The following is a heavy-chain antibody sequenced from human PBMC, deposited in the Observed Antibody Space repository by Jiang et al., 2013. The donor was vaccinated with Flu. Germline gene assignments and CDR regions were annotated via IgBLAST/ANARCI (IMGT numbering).Heavy chain of an antibody. Sequence: LLKPSETLSLTCTVSGGSISSYYWSWIRQPPGKGLEWIGYIYYSGSTNYNPSLKSRVTISVDTSKNQFSLKLSSVTAADTAVYYCARLAAYSSSYYYYGMDVWGQGTTVTVSS. CDR3: ARLAAYSSSYYYYGMDV. CDR2: IYYSGST. CDR1: GGSISSYY. J-gene: IGHJ6*02. V-gene: IGHV4-59*08. D-gene: IGHD6-6*01.